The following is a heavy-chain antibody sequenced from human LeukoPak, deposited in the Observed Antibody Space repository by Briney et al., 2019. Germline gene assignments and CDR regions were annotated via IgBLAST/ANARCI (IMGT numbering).Heavy chain of an antibody. CDR2: INHSGST. CDR1: GGSFSGYY. J-gene: IGHJ5*02. V-gene: IGHV4-34*01. CDR3: ARGGPYSSSWYPNWFDP. D-gene: IGHD6-13*01. Sequence: SETLSLTCAVSGGSFSGYYWSWIRQPPGKGLEWIGEINHSGSTNYNPSLKSRVTISVDTSKNQFSLKLSSVTAADTAVYYCARGGPYSSSWYPNWFDPWGQGTLVTVSS.